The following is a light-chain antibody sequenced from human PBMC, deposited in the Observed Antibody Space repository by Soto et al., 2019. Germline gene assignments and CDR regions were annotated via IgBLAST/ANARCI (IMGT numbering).Light chain of an antibody. Sequence: QSMRTQPRSVTGSPGEAVATSCTGTSSDVGTYDFVSWYQQHPGKAPRLMIFDVSERPSGVPDRFSGSKSGNTASLTISGLQAEDEADYYCCLYAVTFYVFGTGTKVTVL. V-gene: IGLV2-11*01. CDR3: CLYAVTFYV. J-gene: IGLJ1*01. CDR2: DVS. CDR1: SSDVGTYDF.